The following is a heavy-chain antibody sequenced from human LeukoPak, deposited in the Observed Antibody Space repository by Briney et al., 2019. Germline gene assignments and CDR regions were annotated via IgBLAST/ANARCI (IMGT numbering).Heavy chain of an antibody. CDR2: FDPEDGKT. D-gene: IGHD6-19*01. CDR3: ARGGPSSGSGDY. CDR1: GYTLTELS. Sequence: ASVKVSCKVSGYTLTELSMQWVRQAPGKGLEWMGGFDPEDGKTVYAQSFQGRVTMTRNTSISTAYMELSSLRSEDTAVYYCARGGPSSGSGDYWGQGTLVTVSS. V-gene: IGHV1-24*01. J-gene: IGHJ4*02.